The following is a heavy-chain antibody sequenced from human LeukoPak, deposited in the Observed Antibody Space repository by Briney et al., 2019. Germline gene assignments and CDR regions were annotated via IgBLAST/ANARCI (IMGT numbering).Heavy chain of an antibody. D-gene: IGHD5-12*01. V-gene: IGHV4-30-2*01. Sequence: SETLSLTCTVSGGSISSGGYYWSWIRQPPGKGLEWIGYIYHSGSTYYNPSLKSRVTISVDRSKNQFSLKLSSVTAADTAVYYCAREVWLPPVWFDPWGQGTLVTVSS. CDR2: IYHSGST. CDR3: AREVWLPPVWFDP. CDR1: GGSISSGGYY. J-gene: IGHJ5*02.